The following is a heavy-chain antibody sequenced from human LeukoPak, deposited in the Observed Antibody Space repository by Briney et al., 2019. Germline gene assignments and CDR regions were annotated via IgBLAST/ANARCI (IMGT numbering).Heavy chain of an antibody. J-gene: IGHJ3*02. CDR1: GFTFSSYA. Sequence: GGSLRLSCAASGFTFSSYAMHWVRQAPGKGLEWVAVISYDGSSKYYADSVKGRFTISRDNSKNTLYLQMNSLRAEDTAVYYCARGPHYYGSGTYQSRAFDIWGQGTMVTVSS. D-gene: IGHD3-10*01. CDR2: ISYDGSSK. V-gene: IGHV3-30*04. CDR3: ARGPHYYGSGTYQSRAFDI.